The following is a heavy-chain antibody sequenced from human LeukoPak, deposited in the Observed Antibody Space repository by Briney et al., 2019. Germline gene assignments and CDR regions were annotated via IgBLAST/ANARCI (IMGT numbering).Heavy chain of an antibody. V-gene: IGHV3-64*01. J-gene: IGHJ4*02. Sequence: GGSLSFSCAASGFTFSSYAMHWVRKPPGKGQEYVSAISSNGGSTYYANSVKGRFTISRDNSKNTLYLQMGSLRAEDMAVYYCARQGIEQQLVMGPLDYWGQGTLVTVSS. D-gene: IGHD6-13*01. CDR1: GFTFSSYA. CDR3: ARQGIEQQLVMGPLDY. CDR2: ISSNGGST.